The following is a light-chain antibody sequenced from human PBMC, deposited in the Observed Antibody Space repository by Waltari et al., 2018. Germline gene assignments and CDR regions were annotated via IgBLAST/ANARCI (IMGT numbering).Light chain of an antibody. CDR2: GNN. CDR3: DSWDSSGTQIF. V-gene: IGLV3-19*01. CDR1: SLRNYY. J-gene: IGLJ7*01. Sequence: SSELTQDPAVSVALGQTVRITCQGDSLRNYYASWNQQKPGQAPVLVLPGNNIRPSGIPDRFSGSSSGTTAYLTITGAQVEDEADYYCDSWDSSGTQIFFGGGTRLTV.